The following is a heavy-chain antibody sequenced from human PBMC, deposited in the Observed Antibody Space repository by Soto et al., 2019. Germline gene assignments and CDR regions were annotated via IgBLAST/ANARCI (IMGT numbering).Heavy chain of an antibody. CDR1: GFTFSSYG. D-gene: IGHD5-12*01. CDR2: ISYEGSNK. V-gene: IGHV3-30*03. J-gene: IGHJ5*02. Sequence: GSLRLSCAASGFTFSSYGMHWVRQAPGKGLEWVAVISYEGSNKYYADSVKGRFTISRDNSKNTLYLQMNSLRSEDTAVYYCARDREEYSGPTGFDPWGQGTLVTVSS. CDR3: ARDREEYSGPTGFDP.